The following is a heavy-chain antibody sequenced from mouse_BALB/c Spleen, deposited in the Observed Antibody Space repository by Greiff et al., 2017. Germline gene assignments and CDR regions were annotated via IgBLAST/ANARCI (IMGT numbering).Heavy chain of an antibody. J-gene: IGHJ1*01. CDR1: GYTFTSHW. V-gene: IGHV1-87*01. CDR2: IYPGDGDT. D-gene: IGHD1-1*01. CDR3: ERPTDGSRPYWDIDV. Sequence: QVQLQPSGAELARPGALGKLSCQASGYTFTSHWMQWVKQRPGQGLEWVGAIYPGDGDTWYTQKFKGKATLTADKASSTAYLQLSSLASEDSAVYYGERPTDGSRPYWDIDVWGAGTTVTVSS.